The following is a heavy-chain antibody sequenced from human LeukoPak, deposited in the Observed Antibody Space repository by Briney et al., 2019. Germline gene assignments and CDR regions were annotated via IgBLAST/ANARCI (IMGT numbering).Heavy chain of an antibody. CDR1: GFTFGDYA. Sequence: GGSLRLSCTASGFTFGDYAMSWFRQAPGKGLEWVGFIRSKAYGCTTEYAASVKGRFTISRDDSKSIAYLQMNSLKTEDTAVYYCTRDRRSHCSSTSCYKTLDYWGQGTLVTVSS. J-gene: IGHJ4*02. CDR3: TRDRRSHCSSTSCYKTLDY. V-gene: IGHV3-49*03. CDR2: IRSKAYGCTT. D-gene: IGHD2-2*02.